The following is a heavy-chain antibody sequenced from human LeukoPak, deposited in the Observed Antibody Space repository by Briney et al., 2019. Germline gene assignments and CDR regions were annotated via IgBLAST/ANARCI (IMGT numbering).Heavy chain of an antibody. D-gene: IGHD2-21*01. CDR2: ISGSGSSI. CDR3: AKGTISVLDY. J-gene: IGHJ4*02. CDR1: GFTFSSYE. V-gene: IGHV3-48*03. Sequence: GGSLRLSCAASGFTFSSYEMNWVRQAPGKGPEWVSYISGSGSSIYYADSVKGRFTISRDNAKKSLYLQMNSLRAEDAALYYCAKGTISVLDYWGQGTLVT.